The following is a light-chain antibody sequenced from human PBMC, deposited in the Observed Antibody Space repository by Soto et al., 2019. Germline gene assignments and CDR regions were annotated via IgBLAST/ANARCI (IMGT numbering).Light chain of an antibody. CDR1: QNINNN. J-gene: IGKJ4*01. Sequence: EIVMTQSPATLSVSPGERATLSCRASQNINNNLAWYQQKPGQVPRLLIYHASTGATGIPARLSGSGSGTELTLAISSVQSEDFAVYYCQQYNDWALTFGGGTKVEIK. CDR2: HAS. V-gene: IGKV3-15*01. CDR3: QQYNDWALT.